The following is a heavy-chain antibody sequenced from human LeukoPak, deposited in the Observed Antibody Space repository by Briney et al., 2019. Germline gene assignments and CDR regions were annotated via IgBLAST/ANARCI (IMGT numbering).Heavy chain of an antibody. CDR2: IRSDGSST. Sequence: GGSLRLSCVASGFSFSAYIMHWVRQAPGKGLEYVSAIRSDGSSTFYPNSVKGRFTISRDNSKSTLYLQMGSLRAEDTSVYYCTRRYGGHSGWAGYHDSWGQGTLVTVSS. V-gene: IGHV3-64*01. D-gene: IGHD6-19*01. CDR1: GFSFSAYI. J-gene: IGHJ4*02. CDR3: TRRYGGHSGWAGYHDS.